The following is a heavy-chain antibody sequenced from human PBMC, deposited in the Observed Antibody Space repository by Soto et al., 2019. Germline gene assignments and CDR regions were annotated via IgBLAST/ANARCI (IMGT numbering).Heavy chain of an antibody. Sequence: PGGSLRLSCAASGSTFSGSAMHWVRQASGKGLEWVGRIRSKANSYATAYAASVKGRFTISRDDSKNTAYLQMNSLKTEDTAVYYCTRRYDSDYYYYYGMDVWGQGTTVTVSS. CDR1: GSTFSGSA. D-gene: IGHD3-22*01. CDR3: TRRYDSDYYYYYGMDV. V-gene: IGHV3-73*01. J-gene: IGHJ6*02. CDR2: IRSKANSYAT.